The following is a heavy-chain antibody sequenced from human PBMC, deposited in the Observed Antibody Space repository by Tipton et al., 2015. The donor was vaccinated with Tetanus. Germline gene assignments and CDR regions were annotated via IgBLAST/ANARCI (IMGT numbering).Heavy chain of an antibody. CDR3: VGRAGTSRFDY. J-gene: IGHJ4*02. D-gene: IGHD1-7*01. Sequence: TLSLTCTVSGGSVSSGTYYWSWIRQPPGKGLEWIGYIYYTGSTNYNPSLKSRVTISIDTSKNQLSLKLSSVTAADTAVYYCVGRAGTSRFDYWGQGTLVTVSS. V-gene: IGHV4-61*01. CDR2: IYYTGST. CDR1: GGSVSSGTYY.